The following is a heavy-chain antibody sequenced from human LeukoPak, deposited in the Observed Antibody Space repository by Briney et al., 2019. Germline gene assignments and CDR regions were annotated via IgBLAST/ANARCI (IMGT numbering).Heavy chain of an antibody. CDR1: GLTFSNAW. J-gene: IGHJ4*02. Sequence: PGGSLRLSCAGSGLTFSNAWMTWVRQAPGKGLEWVGQIKSKTDGATTEYTTPVKGRFTISRDDSKNTLYLQMNSLKTEDTALYYCTTKHGFQEGIDYWGQGTLVTVSS. CDR2: IKSKTDGATT. D-gene: IGHD6-13*01. CDR3: TTKHGFQEGIDY. V-gene: IGHV3-15*01.